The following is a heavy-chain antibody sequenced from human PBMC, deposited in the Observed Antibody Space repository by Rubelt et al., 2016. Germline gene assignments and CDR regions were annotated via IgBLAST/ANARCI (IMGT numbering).Heavy chain of an antibody. V-gene: IGHV3-7*01. J-gene: IGHJ4*02. Sequence: GKGLEWVANIKEDGSEKYYVDSVKGRFTVSRDNAKNSLYLQMNSLRAEDTAVYYCATILGYYFDYWGPGTLVTVSS. CDR3: ATILGYYFDY. D-gene: IGHD2-2*02. CDR2: IKEDGSEK.